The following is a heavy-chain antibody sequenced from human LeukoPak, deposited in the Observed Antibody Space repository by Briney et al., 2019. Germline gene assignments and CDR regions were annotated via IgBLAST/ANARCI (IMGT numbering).Heavy chain of an antibody. J-gene: IGHJ5*02. D-gene: IGHD4-17*01. V-gene: IGHV4-39*07. CDR1: GGSISSSSYY. CDR3: ARDAIWNRGTTVTTEWFDP. CDR2: IYYSGST. Sequence: PSETLSLTCTVSGGSISSSSYYWGWIRQPPGKGLEWIGSIYYSGSTYYNPSLKSRVTISVDTSKNQFSLKLSSVTAADTAVYYCARDAIWNRGTTVTTEWFDPWGQGTLVTVSS.